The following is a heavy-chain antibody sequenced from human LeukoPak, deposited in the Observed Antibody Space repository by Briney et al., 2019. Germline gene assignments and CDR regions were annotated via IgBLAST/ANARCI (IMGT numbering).Heavy chain of an antibody. CDR2: ISSSSSYI. J-gene: IGHJ3*02. CDR1: GLTLSTYA. V-gene: IGHV3-21*01. D-gene: IGHD1-26*01. Sequence: GGSLRLSCSGSGLTLSTYAMHWVRQAPGKGLEWVSYISSSSSYIYYADSLKGRFTISRDNAKNSLYLQMNSLRAEDTAVYYCARHGSYGAFDIWGQGTMVTVSS. CDR3: ARHGSYGAFDI.